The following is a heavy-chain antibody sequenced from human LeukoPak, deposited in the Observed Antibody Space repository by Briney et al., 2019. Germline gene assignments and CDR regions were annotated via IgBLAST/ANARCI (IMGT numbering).Heavy chain of an antibody. D-gene: IGHD3-22*01. Sequence: SETLSLTCTVSGGSITSHYWSWIRQPAGKGLEWIGRIHTSGSTNYNPSLKSRVTMSVDTSKNQFSLKLSSVTAADTAVYYCARDTYYYDSTGHSSFDYWGQGTLVTVSS. CDR1: GGSITSHY. V-gene: IGHV4-4*07. CDR3: ARDTYYYDSTGHSSFDY. J-gene: IGHJ4*02. CDR2: IHTSGST.